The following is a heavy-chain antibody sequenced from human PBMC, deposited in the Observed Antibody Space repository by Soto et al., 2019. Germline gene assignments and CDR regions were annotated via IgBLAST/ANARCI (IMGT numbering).Heavy chain of an antibody. V-gene: IGHV3-53*01. CDR2: IYSGGST. Sequence: QLGGSLRLSCAASGFTVSSNYMSWVRQAPGKGLEWVSVIYSGGSTYYADSVKGRFTISRDNSKNTLYLQMNSLRAEDTAVYYCAGDDFWSGKGGMDVWGQGTTVTVSS. CDR1: GFTVSSNY. J-gene: IGHJ6*02. D-gene: IGHD3-3*01. CDR3: AGDDFWSGKGGMDV.